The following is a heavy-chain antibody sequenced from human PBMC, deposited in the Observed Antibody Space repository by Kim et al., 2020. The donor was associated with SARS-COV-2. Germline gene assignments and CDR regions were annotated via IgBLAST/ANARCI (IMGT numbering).Heavy chain of an antibody. CDR2: ISWNSGSI. D-gene: IGHD5-12*01. CDR1: GFTFGDYA. J-gene: IGHJ4*02. V-gene: IGHV3-9*01. CDR3: AKASPARYKTWLPLPGDYFDY. Sequence: GGSLRLSCAASGFTFGDYAMHWVRQAPGKGLEWVSGISWNSGSIGYADSVKGRFTISRDNAKNSLYLQMNSLRAEDTALYYCAKASPARYKTWLPLPGDYFDYWGQGTLVTVSS.